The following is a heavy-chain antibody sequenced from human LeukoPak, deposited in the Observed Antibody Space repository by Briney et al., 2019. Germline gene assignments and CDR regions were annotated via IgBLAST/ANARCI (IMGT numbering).Heavy chain of an antibody. CDR1: GFTFSSYA. CDR3: AKSYSSSWYTADAFDI. Sequence: GGSLRLSCAATGFTFSSYAMHWVRQAPGKGLDWMAVISYDGSNKYYADSVKGRFTISRDNSKNTLYLQMSSLRAGDTAVYYCAKSYSSSWYTADAFDIWGQGTMVTVSS. CDR2: ISYDGSNK. V-gene: IGHV3-30-3*01. D-gene: IGHD6-13*01. J-gene: IGHJ3*02.